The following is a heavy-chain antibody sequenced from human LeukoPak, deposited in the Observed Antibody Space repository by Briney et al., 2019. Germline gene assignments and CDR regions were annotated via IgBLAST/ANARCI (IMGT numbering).Heavy chain of an antibody. CDR2: IGTAGDT. V-gene: IGHV3-13*01. Sequence: GGSLRLSCAASGFTFSSYDMHWSGKPPGKVLEWSQAIGTAGDTYYPGSVKGRFTISRENAKNSLYLQMNSLRAGDTAVYYCARVPQNGDYAYGMDVWGQGTTVTVSS. J-gene: IGHJ6*02. CDR1: GFTFSSYD. D-gene: IGHD4-17*01. CDR3: ARVPQNGDYAYGMDV.